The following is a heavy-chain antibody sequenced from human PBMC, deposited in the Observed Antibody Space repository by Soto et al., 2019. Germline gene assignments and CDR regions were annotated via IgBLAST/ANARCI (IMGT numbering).Heavy chain of an antibody. V-gene: IGHV1-18*01. Sequence: QVQLVQSGAEVKKPGASVKVSCKASGYTFTSYGISWVRQAPGQGLAWMVWISAYNGNTNYAQKLQGSVNMTTAAPTSADYVELRRLRSDDTAVYYCAREMGGYCSGGSCYACDYWGQGTLVTVSS. CDR2: ISAYNGNT. J-gene: IGHJ4*02. D-gene: IGHD2-15*01. CDR1: GYTFTSYG. CDR3: AREMGGYCSGGSCYACDY.